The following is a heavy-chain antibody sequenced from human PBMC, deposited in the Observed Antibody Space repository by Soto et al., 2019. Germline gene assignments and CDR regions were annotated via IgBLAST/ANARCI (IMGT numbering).Heavy chain of an antibody. J-gene: IGHJ4*02. D-gene: IGHD3-10*01. Sequence: GASVKVSCKASGDTFNFYTINWVRQAPGLGLEWMGRFNPILSFSNSALKFQGRVTLTADKSTSTAYMVLSSLRSEDTAIYYCATSFGSGSRAFDYWRQGALVPVSS. V-gene: IGHV1-69*02. CDR2: FNPILSFS. CDR3: ATSFGSGSRAFDY. CDR1: GDTFNFYT.